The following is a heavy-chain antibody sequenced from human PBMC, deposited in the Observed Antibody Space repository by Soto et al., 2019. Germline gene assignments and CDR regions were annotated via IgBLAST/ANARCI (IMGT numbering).Heavy chain of an antibody. D-gene: IGHD3-10*01. Sequence: SETLSLTCTVSGGSISSSSYYWGWIRQPPGKGLEWIGSIYYSGSTYYNPSLKSRVTISVDTSKNQFSLKLSSVTAADTAVYYCAITLGGYMDVWGKGTTVTVSS. V-gene: IGHV4-39*01. CDR3: AITLGGYMDV. J-gene: IGHJ6*03. CDR1: GGSISSSSYY. CDR2: IYYSGST.